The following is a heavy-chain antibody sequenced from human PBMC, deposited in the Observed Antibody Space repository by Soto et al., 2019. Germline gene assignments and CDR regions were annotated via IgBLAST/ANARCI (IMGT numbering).Heavy chain of an antibody. V-gene: IGHV3-23*01. CDR3: AKEGDLRKYYYYGMDV. J-gene: IGHJ6*02. D-gene: IGHD3-3*01. Sequence: PGGSLRLSCAASGFTFSSYAMSWVRQAPGKGLEWVSAISGSGGSTYYADSVKGRFTISRDNSKNTLYLQMNSLRAEDTAVYYCAKEGDLRKYYYYGMDVWGQGTTVTVSS. CDR1: GFTFSSYA. CDR2: ISGSGGST.